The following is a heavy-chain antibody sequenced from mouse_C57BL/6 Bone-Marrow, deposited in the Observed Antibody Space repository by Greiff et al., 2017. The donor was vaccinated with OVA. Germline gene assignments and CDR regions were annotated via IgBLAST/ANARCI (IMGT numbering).Heavy chain of an antibody. CDR3: ARGADGYPRAMDY. CDR2: TNPSNGGT. V-gene: IGHV1-53*01. J-gene: IGHJ4*01. D-gene: IGHD2-3*01. Sequence: PGQGLEWIGHTNPSNGGTNYNEKFKSKATLTVDKSSSTAYMQLSSLTSEDSAVYYCARGADGYPRAMDYWGQGTSVTVSS.